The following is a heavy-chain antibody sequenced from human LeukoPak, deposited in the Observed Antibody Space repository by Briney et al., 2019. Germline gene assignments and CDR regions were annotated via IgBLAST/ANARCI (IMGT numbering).Heavy chain of an antibody. J-gene: IGHJ3*01. CDR3: ARRMITTSDTFDL. Sequence: SETLSPICSVSGDSMNKNFWSWIRQPPGKGLEWIGYIFHSGTTNYSPSLESRVTISLDTSKNQFSLMLTSVTAADTAVYYCARRMITTSDTFDLWGQGTMVTVSS. V-gene: IGHV4-59*01. CDR1: GDSMNKNF. D-gene: IGHD3-16*01. CDR2: IFHSGTT.